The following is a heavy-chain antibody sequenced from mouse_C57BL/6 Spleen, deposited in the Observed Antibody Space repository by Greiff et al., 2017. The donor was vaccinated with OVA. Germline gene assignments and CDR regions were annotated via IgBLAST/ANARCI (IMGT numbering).Heavy chain of an antibody. J-gene: IGHJ4*01. Sequence: EVQRVESGGDLVKPGGSLKLSCAASGFTFSSYGMSWVRQTPDKRLEWVATISSGGSYTYYPDSVKGRFTISRDNAKNTLYLQMSSLKSEDTAMYYCASFNWDVPYAMDYWGQGTSVTVSS. D-gene: IGHD4-1*01. CDR2: ISSGGSYT. CDR1: GFTFSSYG. V-gene: IGHV5-6*01. CDR3: ASFNWDVPYAMDY.